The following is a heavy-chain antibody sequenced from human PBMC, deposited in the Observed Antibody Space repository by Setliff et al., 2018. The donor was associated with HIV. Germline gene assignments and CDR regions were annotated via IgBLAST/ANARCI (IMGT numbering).Heavy chain of an antibody. D-gene: IGHD6-19*01. Sequence: GGSLRLSCAASGFTFTSYPMGWVRQAPGKGLEWVSAISGSGDDTLYADSVKGRFTISSGNSKNTLYLQMNSLRAGDTAVYYCAKNSAWAVIGSDYYLDFWGQGTLVTVSS. V-gene: IGHV3-23*01. J-gene: IGHJ4*02. CDR3: AKNSAWAVIGSDYYLDF. CDR2: ISGSGDDT. CDR1: GFTFTSYP.